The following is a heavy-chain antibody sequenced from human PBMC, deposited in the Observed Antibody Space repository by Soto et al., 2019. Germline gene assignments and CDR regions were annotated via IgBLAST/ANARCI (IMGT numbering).Heavy chain of an antibody. CDR2: IIPIFGTA. J-gene: IGHJ4*02. V-gene: IGHV1-69*01. Sequence: QVQLVQSGAEVKKPGSSVKVSCKASGGTFSSYAIRWVRQAPGHGLEWMGGIIPIFGTANYAQKFQGRVTITADESTSTAYMELSSLRSEDTAVYYCARERVVVAAKGGFDYWGQGTLVTVSS. CDR1: GGTFSSYA. D-gene: IGHD2-15*01. CDR3: ARERVVVAAKGGFDY.